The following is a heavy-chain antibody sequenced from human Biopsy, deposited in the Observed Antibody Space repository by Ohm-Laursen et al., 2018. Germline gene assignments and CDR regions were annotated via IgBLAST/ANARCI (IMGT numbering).Heavy chain of an antibody. D-gene: IGHD2-15*01. J-gene: IGHJ4*02. CDR2: INQSGTT. V-gene: IGHV4-34*08. Sequence: SETLSLTCAVFGKTFSGYQWSWIRQPPGKGLEWIGQINQSGTTNYNPSLKSRVSISADASKYEFSLRLTSVTAADTAVYFCGNEVHGRDYWGLGAQVTVSS. CDR1: GKTFSGYQ. CDR3: GNEVHGRDY.